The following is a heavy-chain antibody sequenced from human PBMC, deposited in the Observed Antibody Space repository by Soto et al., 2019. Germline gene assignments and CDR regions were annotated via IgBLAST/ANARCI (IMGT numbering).Heavy chain of an antibody. CDR1: GFTFGSYG. D-gene: IGHD3-22*01. Sequence: TGGSLRLSCAASGFTFGSYGMHWVRQAPGKGLEWVAVISYDGSNKYYADSVKGRFTISRDNSKNTLYLQMNSLRAEDTAVYYCAKDSYYYDSSGTFDYWGQGTLVTVSS. CDR2: ISYDGSNK. V-gene: IGHV3-30*18. CDR3: AKDSYYYDSSGTFDY. J-gene: IGHJ4*02.